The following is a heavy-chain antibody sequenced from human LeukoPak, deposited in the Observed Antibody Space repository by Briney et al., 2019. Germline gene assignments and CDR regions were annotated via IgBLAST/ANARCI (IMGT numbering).Heavy chain of an antibody. D-gene: IGHD1-26*01. V-gene: IGHV3-21*01. CDR3: AKDVTGSFLHGQFEY. CDR2: ISSCSSYL. Sequence: PGGSLRLSCAASGFTFSSYSMNWVRQAPGKGLEWVSSISSCSSYLYYADSVKGRFTISRDNAKNSLYLQMNSLRAEDTAVYYCAKDVTGSFLHGQFEYWGQGTLVTVSP. J-gene: IGHJ4*02. CDR1: GFTFSSYS.